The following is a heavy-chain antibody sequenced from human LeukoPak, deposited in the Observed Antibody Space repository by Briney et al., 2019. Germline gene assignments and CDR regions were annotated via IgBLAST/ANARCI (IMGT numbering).Heavy chain of an antibody. Sequence: ASVKVSCKASGYTFTGYYMHWVRQVPGQGLEWMGWINPNSGGTNYAQKFQGRVTMTRDTSISTAYMELSRLRSDDTAVYYCARDSSWIQLWSDWGQGTLVTVSS. CDR1: GYTFTGYY. CDR3: ARDSSWIQLWSD. J-gene: IGHJ4*02. D-gene: IGHD5-18*01. CDR2: INPNSGGT. V-gene: IGHV1-2*02.